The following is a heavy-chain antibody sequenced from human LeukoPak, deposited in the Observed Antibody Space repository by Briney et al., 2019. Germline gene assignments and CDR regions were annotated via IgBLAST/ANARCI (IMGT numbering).Heavy chain of an antibody. Sequence: GGSLILSCAASGFTFSRHYMSWVRQGPGKGLEWVANIKQDGRETFYVDSAKGRFTVSRDNAKNSLHLQMNSLRAGDTAVYYCVRERILGSDDDAFDMWGQGTMVTVSS. CDR3: VRERILGSDDDAFDM. CDR1: GFTFSRHY. V-gene: IGHV3-7*01. J-gene: IGHJ3*02. CDR2: IKQDGRET. D-gene: IGHD1-20*01.